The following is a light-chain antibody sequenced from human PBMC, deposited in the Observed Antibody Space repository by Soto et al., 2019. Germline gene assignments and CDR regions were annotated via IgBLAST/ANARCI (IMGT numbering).Light chain of an antibody. CDR1: QSIGFY. J-gene: IGKJ5*01. V-gene: IGKV1-39*01. Sequence: DIQMTQSPSSLSASVGDRVTITCRASQSIGFYLNWYQQKPGKAPNLLIYVASSLQSGVSSRFSGSGSGTDFTLTISSLQPEDFATYYCQQSYSNPITFGQGTRREIK. CDR3: QQSYSNPIT. CDR2: VAS.